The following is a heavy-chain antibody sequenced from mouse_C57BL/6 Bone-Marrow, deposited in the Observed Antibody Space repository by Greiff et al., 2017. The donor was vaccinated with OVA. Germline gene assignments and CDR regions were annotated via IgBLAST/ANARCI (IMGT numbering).Heavy chain of an antibody. D-gene: IGHD1-1*01. V-gene: IGHV1-53*01. Sequence: QVQLQQPGTELVKPGASVKLSCKASGYTFTSYWMHWVKQRPGQGLEWIGNINPSNGGTNYNEKFKSKATLTVDKPSSTAYMPLSSLTSEYSAVYNFARKGGGDIGSSYDYYAMDYWGQGTSVTVSS. CDR3: ARKGGGDIGSSYDYYAMDY. J-gene: IGHJ4*01. CDR1: GYTFTSYW. CDR2: INPSNGGT.